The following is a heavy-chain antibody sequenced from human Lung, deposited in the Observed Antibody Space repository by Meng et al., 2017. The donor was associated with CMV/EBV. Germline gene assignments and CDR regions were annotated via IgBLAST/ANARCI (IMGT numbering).Heavy chain of an antibody. CDR1: GFIFSHYS. Sequence: AFGFIFSHYSMHWVRQAPGKGLEWVAVISYDGNSKFYADSVKGRFTISRDTSRKTLFLQMNSLRVEDTAVYFCVRDFAATMVWAFHIWGQGTMVTVSS. CDR3: VRDFAATMVWAFHI. CDR2: ISYDGNSK. V-gene: IGHV3-30-3*01. D-gene: IGHD5-24*01. J-gene: IGHJ3*02.